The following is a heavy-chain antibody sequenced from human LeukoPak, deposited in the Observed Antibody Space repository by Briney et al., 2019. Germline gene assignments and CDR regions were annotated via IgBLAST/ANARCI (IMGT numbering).Heavy chain of an antibody. CDR3: ARDSAKLGQKTIAAAGTRAFDY. V-gene: IGHV4-4*07. CDR1: GGSISSYY. D-gene: IGHD6-13*01. Sequence: SETLSLTCTVPGGSISSYYWSWIRQPAGKGLEWIGRIYTSGSTNYNPSLKSRVTMSVDTSKNQVSLKLSSVTAADTAVYYCARDSAKLGQKTIAAAGTRAFDYWGQGTLVTVSS. J-gene: IGHJ4*02. CDR2: IYTSGST.